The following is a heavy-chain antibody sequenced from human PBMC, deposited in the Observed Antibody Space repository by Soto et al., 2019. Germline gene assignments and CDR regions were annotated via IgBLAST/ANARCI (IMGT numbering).Heavy chain of an antibody. CDR2: ISAYNGNT. D-gene: IGHD3-22*01. CDR3: ARTYYYDSSGYYHYFDY. J-gene: IGHJ4*02. V-gene: IGHV1-18*01. CDR1: GFTFTSYG. Sequence: ASVKVSCKASGFTFTSYGISWVRQAPGQGLEWMGWISAYNGNTNYAQKLQGRVTMTADTSTSTAYMELRSLRSDDTAAYYCARTYYYDSSGYYHYFDYWGQGTLVTVSS.